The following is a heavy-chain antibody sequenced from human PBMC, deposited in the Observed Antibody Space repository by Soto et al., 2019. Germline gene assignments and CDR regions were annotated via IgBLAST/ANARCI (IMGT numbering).Heavy chain of an antibody. CDR2: IYNSGRT. CDR1: GDSMSSFY. D-gene: IGHD3-22*01. J-gene: IGHJ4*02. CDR3: ARLLYDRSGYYYFDY. Sequence: SETLSLTCAVSGDSMSSFYWSWIRQSPGKGLEWIGSIYNSGRTNYSPSLKSRVSTSVDTSKNQFSLKLNSVTAADTALYYCARLLYDRSGYYYFDYWGRGTLVTVSS. V-gene: IGHV4-4*08.